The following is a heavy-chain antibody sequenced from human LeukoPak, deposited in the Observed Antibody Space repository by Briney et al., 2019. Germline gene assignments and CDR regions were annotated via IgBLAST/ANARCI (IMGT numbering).Heavy chain of an antibody. V-gene: IGHV3-74*01. CDR3: ARVPYSSRFDY. CDR2: IKSDGST. CDR1: GFTFSSYW. J-gene: IGHJ4*02. Sequence: PGGSLRLSCAASGFTFSSYWMHWVRQAPGKGLVWVSRIKSDGSTNYADSVKGRFTISRDNAKNSLYLQMNSLRAEDTAVYYCARVPYSSRFDYWGQGTLVTVSS. D-gene: IGHD6-13*01.